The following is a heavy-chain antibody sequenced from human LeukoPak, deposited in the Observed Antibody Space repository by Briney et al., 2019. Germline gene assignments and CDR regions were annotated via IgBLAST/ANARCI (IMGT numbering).Heavy chain of an antibody. CDR2: ISGSGGST. V-gene: IGHV3-23*01. CDR1: GFTFSSYG. J-gene: IGHJ4*02. CDR3: AKAFRNYYDSSGPWVDY. Sequence: PGGSLRLSCAASGFTFSSYGMSWVRQAPGKGLEWVSAISGSGGSTYYADSVKGRFTISRDNSKNTLYLQMNSLRAEDTAVYYCAKAFRNYYDSSGPWVDYWGQGTLVTVSS. D-gene: IGHD3-22*01.